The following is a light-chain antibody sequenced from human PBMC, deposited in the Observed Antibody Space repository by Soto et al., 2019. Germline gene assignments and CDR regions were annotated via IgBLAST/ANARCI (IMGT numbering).Light chain of an antibody. Sequence: ELVRTPSPASPSVCPGARAPLSRRARQSVSSNLAWYQQKPGQDPRLLIYGASSRATGIPDRFSGSGSGTDFTLTISRLEPEDFAVYYCQKYGSSQIKVGRGTQVDIK. V-gene: IGKV3-20*01. CDR2: GAS. CDR1: QSVSSN. J-gene: IGKJ4*01. CDR3: QKYGSSQIK.